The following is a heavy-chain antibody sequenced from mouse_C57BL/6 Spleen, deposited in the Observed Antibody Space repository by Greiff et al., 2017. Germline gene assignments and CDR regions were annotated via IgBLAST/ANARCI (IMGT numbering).Heavy chain of an antibody. J-gene: IGHJ4*01. CDR1: GYTFTDYN. V-gene: IGHV1-22*01. D-gene: IGHD4-1*01. CDR3: ARSNWSRGYAMDY. Sequence: VQLQQSGPELVKPGASVKMSCKASGYTFTDYNMHWVKQSHGKSLEWIGYINPNNGGTSYNQKFKGQATLTVNKSSSTAYMELRSLTSEDSAVYYCARSNWSRGYAMDYWGQGTSVTVSS. CDR2: INPNNGGT.